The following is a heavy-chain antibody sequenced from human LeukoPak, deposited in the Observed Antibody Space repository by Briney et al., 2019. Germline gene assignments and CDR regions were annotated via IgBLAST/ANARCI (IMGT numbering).Heavy chain of an antibody. CDR3: ARGNPYDDY. Sequence: PSETLSLTCTVSGGSISTYYWSWIRQPPGKGLEWIGYIHYSGGTNHNPSLKSRVTSSVDTSKNQFSLKLSSVTAADTAVYYCARGNPYDDYWGQGTLVTVSS. CDR2: IHYSGGT. D-gene: IGHD3-22*01. V-gene: IGHV4-59*01. J-gene: IGHJ4*02. CDR1: GGSISTYY.